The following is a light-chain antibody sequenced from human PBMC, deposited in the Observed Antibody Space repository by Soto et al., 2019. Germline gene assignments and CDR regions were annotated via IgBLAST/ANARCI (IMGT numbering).Light chain of an antibody. CDR2: EGT. Sequence: QSVLAQPASVSGSPGQSITISCTGTNSDVGNYNFVSWYQQHPGKAPKLMIYEGTNRASGVSNRFSGSKSGNAASLTISGLQAEDEADYYCSSYNTIGTLQVFGPGTKVTVL. CDR1: NSDVGNYNF. J-gene: IGLJ1*01. V-gene: IGLV2-14*01. CDR3: SSYNTIGTLQV.